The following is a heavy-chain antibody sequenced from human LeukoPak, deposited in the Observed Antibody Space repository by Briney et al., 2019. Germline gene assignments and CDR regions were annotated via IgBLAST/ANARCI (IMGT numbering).Heavy chain of an antibody. CDR3: AYRTGFDY. Sequence: GGSLRLSCAASGFTFSSYDMSWVRQAPGKGLEWVSTISISGDNTYYPDSVKGRFTISRDNSKNTLYLQMNSLRAEDTAVYYCAYRTGFDYWGQGTLVTVSS. D-gene: IGHD3-16*02. V-gene: IGHV3-23*01. J-gene: IGHJ4*02. CDR1: GFTFSSYD. CDR2: ISISGDNT.